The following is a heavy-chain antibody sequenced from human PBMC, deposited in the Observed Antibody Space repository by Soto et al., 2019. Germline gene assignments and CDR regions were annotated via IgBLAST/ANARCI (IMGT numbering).Heavy chain of an antibody. D-gene: IGHD2-2*01. V-gene: IGHV4-59*08. J-gene: IGHJ5*02. CDR2: IYYSGST. Sequence: SETLSLTCTVSGGSISSYYWSWIRQPPGKGLEWIGYIYYSGSTNYNPSLKSRVTISVDTSKNQFSLKLSSVTAADTAVYYCARGPYHGWFDPWGQGTLVTVSS. CDR3: ARGPYHGWFDP. CDR1: GGSISSYY.